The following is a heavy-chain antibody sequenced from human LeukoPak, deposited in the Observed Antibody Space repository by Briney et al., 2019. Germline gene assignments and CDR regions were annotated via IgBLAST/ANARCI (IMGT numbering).Heavy chain of an antibody. J-gene: IGHJ4*02. CDR3: ARDLGRGDY. CDR2: MKEDGSEK. CDR1: GFTFSNYW. V-gene: IGHV3-7*01. D-gene: IGHD1-26*01. Sequence: GGSLRLSCAASGFTFSNYWMAWVRQAPGKALEWVANMKEDGSEKYYVDSVKGRFTISRDNAKNSLYLQMNSLRAEDTAVYYCARDLGRGDYWGQGTLVTVSS.